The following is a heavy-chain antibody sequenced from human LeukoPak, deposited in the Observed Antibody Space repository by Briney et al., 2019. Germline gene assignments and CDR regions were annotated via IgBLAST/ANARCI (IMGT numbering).Heavy chain of an antibody. Sequence: GGSLRLSCAASGCTFSSYAMSWVRQAPGKGLEWVSAISGSGGSTYYADSVKGRFTISRDNSKNTLYLQMNSLRAEDTAVYYCAKLTDGYNIEGYWGQGTLVTVSS. CDR2: ISGSGGST. CDR3: AKLTDGYNIEGY. CDR1: GCTFSSYA. V-gene: IGHV3-23*01. J-gene: IGHJ4*02. D-gene: IGHD5-24*01.